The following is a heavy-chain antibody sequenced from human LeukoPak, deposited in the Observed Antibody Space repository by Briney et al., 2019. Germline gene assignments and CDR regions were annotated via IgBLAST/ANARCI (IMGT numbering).Heavy chain of an antibody. CDR2: IGTASDT. D-gene: IGHD1-1*01. Sequence: AEGSLRLSCAASGFTFSSFDMHWVRQPTGQGLGWVSTIGTASDTYYPGSVEGRFTLSRDNAKNSLYLQMNSLTAGDTAVYYCARGPPRGKYYYMDVWGKGTTVTVSS. CDR3: ARGPPRGKYYYMDV. CDR1: GFTFSSFD. V-gene: IGHV3-13*01. J-gene: IGHJ6*03.